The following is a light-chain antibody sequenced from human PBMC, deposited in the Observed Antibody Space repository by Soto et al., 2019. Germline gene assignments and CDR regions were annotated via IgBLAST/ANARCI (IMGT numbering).Light chain of an antibody. V-gene: IGKV3-15*01. J-gene: IGKJ4*01. CDR3: QQYDNYPLT. CDR2: GAS. CDR1: QSVGIN. Sequence: EIVMSQSPDTLSVSPGERATLSCRASQSVGINLAWYQQKPGQAPRILIYGASTRATGVPARFSGSASGTEFTLTISSLQPDDFATYYCQQYDNYPLTFGGGTKVDIK.